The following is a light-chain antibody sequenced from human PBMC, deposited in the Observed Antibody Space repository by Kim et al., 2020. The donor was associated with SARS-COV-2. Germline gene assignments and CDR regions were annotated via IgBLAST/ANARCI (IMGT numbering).Light chain of an antibody. CDR1: QSVDSTS. Sequence: SPAERATLSCRASQSVDSTSSAWYQQKPGQAPRLLIYGASRRATGIPDRFSGSGSGTDFTLTISRLEPEDFAVYYCQQYGRSPWTFGQGTKVDIK. CDR2: GAS. V-gene: IGKV3-20*01. CDR3: QQYGRSPWT. J-gene: IGKJ1*01.